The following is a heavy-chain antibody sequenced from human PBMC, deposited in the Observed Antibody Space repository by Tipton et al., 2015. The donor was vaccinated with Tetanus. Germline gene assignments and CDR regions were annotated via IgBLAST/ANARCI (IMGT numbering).Heavy chain of an antibody. CDR2: VYSSGST. V-gene: IGHV4-59*01. J-gene: IGHJ5*02. D-gene: IGHD1-26*01. CDR1: GGSINPYY. CDR3: ARDHRLSASYAGWFDP. Sequence: GSLRLSCTVSGGSINPYYWSWIRQPPGKGLEWIGNVYSSGSTYYNPSLKGRVTISVDTSTTQFSLRLNSVTAADTAIYYCARDHRLSASYAGWFDPWGQGTLVTVSS.